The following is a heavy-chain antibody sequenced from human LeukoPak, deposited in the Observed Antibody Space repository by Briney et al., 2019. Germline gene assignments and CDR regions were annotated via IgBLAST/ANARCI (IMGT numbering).Heavy chain of an antibody. CDR2: ITGSGERT. J-gene: IGHJ4*02. D-gene: IGHD1-26*01. CDR3: ARDSRSYLQPTDY. V-gene: IGHV3-23*01. CDR1: GFTFSSYA. Sequence: GGSLRLSCAASGFTFSSYAMIWVRQAPGRRLEWVSSITGSGERTYYADSVQGRFTISRDNSKNTLYLQMSSLRAEDAAVYYCARDSRSYLQPTDYWGQGTLVTVSS.